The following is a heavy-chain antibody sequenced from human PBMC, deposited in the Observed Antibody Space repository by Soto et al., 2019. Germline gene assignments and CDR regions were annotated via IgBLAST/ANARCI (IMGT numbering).Heavy chain of an antibody. CDR3: ARRFPPNSNYYYYYYMDV. CDR1: GFTFSSYS. CDR2: ISSSSSTI. Sequence: GGSLRLSCAASGFTFSSYSMNWVRQAPGKGLEWVSYISSSSSTIYYADSVKGRFTISRDKAKNSLYLQMNSLRAEDTAVYYCARRFPPNSNYYYYYYMDVWGKGTTVTVSS. J-gene: IGHJ6*03. D-gene: IGHD6-13*01. V-gene: IGHV3-48*01.